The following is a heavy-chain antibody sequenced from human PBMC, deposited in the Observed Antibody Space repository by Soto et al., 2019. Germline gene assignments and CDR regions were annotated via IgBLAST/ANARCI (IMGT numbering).Heavy chain of an antibody. Sequence: LRLSCAASGFIFSSYAMNWVRQTPGKGLEWVSGISGSGVSAYYADSVKGRFSISRDNSKNTLYLQMNSLRAEDTAIYYCVKVRGGFYTYYFDYWGQGTLVTVSS. CDR3: VKVRGGFYTYYFDY. CDR1: GFIFSSYA. D-gene: IGHD3-10*01. J-gene: IGHJ4*02. V-gene: IGHV3-23*01. CDR2: ISGSGVSA.